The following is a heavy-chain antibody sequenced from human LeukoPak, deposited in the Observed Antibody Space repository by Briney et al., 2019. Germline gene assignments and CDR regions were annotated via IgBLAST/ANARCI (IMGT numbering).Heavy chain of an antibody. CDR3: ARDRVERGYKCFDY. V-gene: IGHV3-48*02. J-gene: IGHJ4*02. D-gene: IGHD5-18*01. CDR1: GGSISSYY. CDR2: ISSSSMII. Sequence: ETLSLTCTVSGGSISSYYWSWVRQAPGKGLEWVSYISSSSMIIYYADSLKGRFTISRDNAKNSLYLQMNSLRDEDTAVYYCARDRVERGYKCFDYWGQGTLVTVSS.